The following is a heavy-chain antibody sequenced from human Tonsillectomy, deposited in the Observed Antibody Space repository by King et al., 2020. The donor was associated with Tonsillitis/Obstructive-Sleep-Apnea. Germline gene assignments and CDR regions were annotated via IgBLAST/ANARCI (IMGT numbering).Heavy chain of an antibody. J-gene: IGHJ4*02. CDR3: VRDDKDGRHLDY. D-gene: IGHD2-15*01. V-gene: IGHV1-46*03. CDR2: INPSDGIT. CDR1: GYTFTRNY. Sequence: QLVQSGAEVKQPGASVKVSCKASGYTFTRNYVHWVRQAPGQGLEWMGIINPSDGITTYAQKFQDRVTMTRDTSTSTVNMELSSLRAEYTAIYYCVRDDKDGRHLDYWGQGSLVSVSS.